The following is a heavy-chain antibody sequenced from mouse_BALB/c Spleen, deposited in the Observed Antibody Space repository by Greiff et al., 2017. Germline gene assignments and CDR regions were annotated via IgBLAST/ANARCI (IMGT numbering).Heavy chain of an antibody. J-gene: IGHJ4*01. CDR1: GFSLTSYG. V-gene: IGHV2-3*01. CDR2: IWGDGST. Sequence: VQLQQSGPGLVAPSQSLSITCTVSGFSLTSYGVSWVRQPPGKGLEWLGVIWGDGSTNYHSAIISSLSISKDNSKSQVFLKLNSLQTDDTATYYCAKGPIADAMDYWGQGTSVTVSS. CDR3: AKGPIADAMDY.